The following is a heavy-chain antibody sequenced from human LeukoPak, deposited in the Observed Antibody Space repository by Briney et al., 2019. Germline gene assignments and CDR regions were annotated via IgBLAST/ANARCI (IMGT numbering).Heavy chain of an antibody. Sequence: ASVKVSCKASGYTFTSYGISWVRQAPGQGLEWMGWISAYNTNYAQRLQGRLTMTIDTSTNTAYMELTSLRSDDTAVYYCARAGDAVVSGGSEVLDVWGKGTTVTISS. CDR2: ISAYNT. CDR3: ARAGDAVVSGGSEVLDV. CDR1: GYTFTSYG. J-gene: IGHJ6*04. V-gene: IGHV1-18*01. D-gene: IGHD4-23*01.